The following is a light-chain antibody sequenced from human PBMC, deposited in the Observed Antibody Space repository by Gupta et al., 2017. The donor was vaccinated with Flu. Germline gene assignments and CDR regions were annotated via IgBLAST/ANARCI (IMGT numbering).Light chain of an antibody. V-gene: IGLV2-14*03. CDR1: SSDVGANRY. Sequence: QSALTQPASVSGSPGQSITISRTGTSSDVGANRYVAWYQQRPGKVPKVIIYEVSNRPSGVSNRFSGSKSGDTASLTISGLQADDEAEYYCSSPKNGGTPEVFGTGTKVPVL. J-gene: IGLJ1*01. CDR3: SSPKNGGTPEV. CDR2: EVS.